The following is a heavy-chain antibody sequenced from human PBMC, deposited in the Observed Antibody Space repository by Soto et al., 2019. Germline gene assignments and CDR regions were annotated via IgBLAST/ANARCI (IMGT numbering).Heavy chain of an antibody. D-gene: IGHD3-10*01. CDR3: ARGVGSGSYYNQYNWFDP. CDR2: ISAYNGNT. Sequence: ASVKVSCKASGYTFTNYGISWVRQAPGQGLEWMGWISAYNGNTKYAQKLQGRVTKTTDTSTSTAYMELRSLRSDDTAVYYCARGVGSGSYYNQYNWFDPWGQGTLVTVSS. J-gene: IGHJ5*02. CDR1: GYTFTNYG. V-gene: IGHV1-18*01.